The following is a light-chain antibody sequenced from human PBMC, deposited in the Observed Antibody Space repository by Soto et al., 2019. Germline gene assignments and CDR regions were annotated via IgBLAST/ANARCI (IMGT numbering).Light chain of an antibody. CDR3: QQSYTTPWT. J-gene: IGKJ1*01. V-gene: IGKV1-39*01. CDR2: AAS. CDR1: QDISSY. Sequence: DIQMNQSASSLSASVGDSVTITCCANQDISSYLIWYQHKLGQAPKLLIHAASTLASGVPSRFNGSESGTDYTLTISGLEHEDSATYYCQQSYTTPWTFGQGTKVEIK.